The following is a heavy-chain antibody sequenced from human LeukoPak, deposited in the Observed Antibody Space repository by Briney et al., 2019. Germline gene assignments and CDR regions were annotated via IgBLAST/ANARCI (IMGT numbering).Heavy chain of an antibody. CDR3: ARYFDTSGYPYYVDY. Sequence: GGSLRLSCAASGFTFSSYGMHWVRQAPGKGLEWVAFIRYDGSNKYYADSVKGRFTISRDNAKNSLYLQMTSLRAEDTAVYYCARYFDTSGYPYYVDYWGRGALVTVSS. D-gene: IGHD3-22*01. V-gene: IGHV3-30*02. CDR2: IRYDGSNK. J-gene: IGHJ4*02. CDR1: GFTFSSYG.